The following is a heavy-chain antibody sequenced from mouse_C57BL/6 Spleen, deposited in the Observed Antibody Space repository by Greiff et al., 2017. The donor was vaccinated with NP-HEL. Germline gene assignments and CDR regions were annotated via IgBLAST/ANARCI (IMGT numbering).Heavy chain of an antibody. CDR3: AQTTVVATDYFDY. Sequence: VQLQQSGAELVKPGASVKLSCTASGFNIKDYYMHWVKQRTEQGLEWIGRIDPEDGETKYAPKFQGKATITADTSSNTAYLQPSSLTSEDTAVYYCAQTTVVATDYFDYWGQGTTLTVSS. D-gene: IGHD1-1*01. CDR2: IDPEDGET. V-gene: IGHV14-2*01. J-gene: IGHJ2*01. CDR1: GFNIKDYY.